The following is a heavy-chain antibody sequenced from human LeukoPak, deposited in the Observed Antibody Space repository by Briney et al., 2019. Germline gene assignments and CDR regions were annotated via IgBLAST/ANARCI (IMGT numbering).Heavy chain of an antibody. CDR3: AREVSEGFDF. CDR2: FGTRSTSI. CDR1: GFTFSGYS. D-gene: IGHD3-22*01. J-gene: IGHJ4*02. Sequence: PGGPLRLSCTASGFTFSGYSMNWIRQAPGKGLEWVPSFGTRSTSIYHAGSVKGRFAISRDNAKNSLYLQMNSLRAEDTALYYCAREVSEGFDFWGQGTLVTVSS. V-gene: IGHV3-21*01.